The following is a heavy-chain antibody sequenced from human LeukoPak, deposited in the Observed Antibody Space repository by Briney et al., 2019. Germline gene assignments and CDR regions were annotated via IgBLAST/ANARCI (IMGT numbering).Heavy chain of an antibody. CDR2: IYYSGST. CDR1: GGSISSYY. Sequence: SETLFLTCTVSGGSISSYYWSWIRQPPGKGLEWIGYIYYSGSTNYNPSLKSRVTISVDTSKNQFSLKLSSVTAADTAVYYCARSTSYWYFDLWGRGTLVTVSS. D-gene: IGHD5/OR15-5a*01. CDR3: ARSTSYWYFDL. V-gene: IGHV4-59*08. J-gene: IGHJ2*01.